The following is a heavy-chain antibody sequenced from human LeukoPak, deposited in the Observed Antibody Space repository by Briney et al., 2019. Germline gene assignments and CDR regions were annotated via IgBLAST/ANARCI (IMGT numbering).Heavy chain of an antibody. CDR1: GFTFSSYS. CDR3: ARVSPGHHYYYGMDV. CDR2: ISSSSSYI. V-gene: IGHV3-21*01. J-gene: IGHJ6*02. Sequence: PGGSLRPSCAASGFTFSSYSMNWVRQAPGKGLEWVSSISSSSSYIYYADSVKGRFTISRDNAKNSLYLQMNSLRAEDTAVYYCARVSPGHHYYYGMDVWGQGTTVTVSS.